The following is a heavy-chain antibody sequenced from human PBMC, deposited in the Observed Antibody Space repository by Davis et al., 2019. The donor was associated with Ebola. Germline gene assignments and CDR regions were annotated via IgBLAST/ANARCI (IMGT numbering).Heavy chain of an antibody. V-gene: IGHV3-7*01. CDR1: GFAFSNYW. J-gene: IGHJ6*03. CDR3: AREMDCSSTSCLYYYYYMDV. Sequence: GGSLRLSCAASGFAFSNYWMSWVRQAPGKGLEWVANIKQDGSEKYYADSVKGRFTISRDNAKNSLYLQMNSLRAEDTAVYYCAREMDCSSTSCLYYYYYMDVWGKGTTVTVSS. CDR2: IKQDGSEK. D-gene: IGHD2-2*01.